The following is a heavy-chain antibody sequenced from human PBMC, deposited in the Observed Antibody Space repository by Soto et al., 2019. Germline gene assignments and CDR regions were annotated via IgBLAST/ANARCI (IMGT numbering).Heavy chain of an antibody. V-gene: IGHV1-24*01. CDR3: ATGVPYSSGYSGFDY. J-gene: IGHJ4*02. D-gene: IGHD3-22*01. CDR2: FDPEDGET. CDR1: GYTLTELS. Sequence: ASVKVSCKVSGYTLTELSMHWVRQAPGKGLEWMGGFDPEDGETIYAQKFQGRVTMTEDTSTDTAYMELSSLRSEDTAVYYCATGVPYSSGYSGFDYWGQGTLVTVSS.